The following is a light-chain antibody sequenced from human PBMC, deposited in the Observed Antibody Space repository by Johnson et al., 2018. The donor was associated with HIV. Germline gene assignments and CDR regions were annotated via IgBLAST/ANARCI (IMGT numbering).Light chain of an antibody. CDR1: SSNIGNNY. V-gene: IGLV1-51*02. J-gene: IGLJ1*01. Sequence: QSVLSQPPSVSAAPGQKVTISCSGSSSNIGNNYVSWFQHLPGTAPKLLIYEKNKRPSGIPDRFSASKSGTSATLAITGLQTGDEADDYCGTWDSSLSAHYVFGTGTKVTFL. CDR2: EKN. CDR3: GTWDSSLSAHYV.